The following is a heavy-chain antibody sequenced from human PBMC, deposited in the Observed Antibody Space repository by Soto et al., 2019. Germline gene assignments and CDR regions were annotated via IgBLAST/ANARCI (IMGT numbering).Heavy chain of an antibody. D-gene: IGHD3-9*01. CDR2: INHSGST. J-gene: IGHJ4*02. CDR3: ARVYYDILTGYYLDY. V-gene: IGHV4-34*01. CDR1: GGSFSGYY. Sequence: SETLSLTCAVYGGSFSGYYWSWIRQPPGKGLEWIGEINHSGSTNYNPSLKSRVTISVDTSKNQFSLKLSSVTAADTAVYYCARVYYDILTGYYLDYWGQGTLVTVSS.